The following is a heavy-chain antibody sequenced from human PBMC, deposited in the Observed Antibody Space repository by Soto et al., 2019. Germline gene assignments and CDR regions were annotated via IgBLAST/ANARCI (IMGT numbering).Heavy chain of an antibody. CDR1: GGSVNSGNYY. Sequence: QVQLQQWGAGLLKPSETLSLTCAVYGGSVNSGNYYWSWIRQPPGKGLEWIGEMSHSGGTHFNPSLKSRVTISVDTSKNQFSLKSSAVTAADTALYYCARVERGTATTGVDAFDIWGPGTLVTVSS. J-gene: IGHJ3*02. V-gene: IGHV4-34*01. CDR2: MSHSGGT. D-gene: IGHD1-1*01. CDR3: ARVERGTATTGVDAFDI.